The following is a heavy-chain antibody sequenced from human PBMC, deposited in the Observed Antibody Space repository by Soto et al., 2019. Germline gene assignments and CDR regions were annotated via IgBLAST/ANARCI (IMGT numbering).Heavy chain of an antibody. V-gene: IGHV4-31*09. Sequence: SETLSLTCTVSGGSISSGGYYWSWIRQHPEKGLEWIGYIYYTGSTYYNSSLKSRVTISVDRSKNHFFLNLTSVTAADTAVYYCATYRKFFQIWGQGTKVTVSS. CDR3: ATYRKFFQI. J-gene: IGHJ3*02. CDR1: GGSISSGGYY. CDR2: IYYTGST.